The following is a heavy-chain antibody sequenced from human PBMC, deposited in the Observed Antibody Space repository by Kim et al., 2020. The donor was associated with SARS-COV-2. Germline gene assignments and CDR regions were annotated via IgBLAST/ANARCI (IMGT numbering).Heavy chain of an antibody. CDR3: ARIPKTLEWSVYYYYYGMDV. CDR2: INHSGST. V-gene: IGHV4-34*01. CDR1: GGSFSGYY. Sequence: SETLSLTCAVYGGSFSGYYWSWIRQPPGKGLEWIGEINHSGSTNYNPSLKSRVTISVDTSKNQFSLKLSSVTAADTAVYYCARIPKTLEWSVYYYYYGMDVWGQGTTVTVSS. J-gene: IGHJ6*02. D-gene: IGHD3-3*01.